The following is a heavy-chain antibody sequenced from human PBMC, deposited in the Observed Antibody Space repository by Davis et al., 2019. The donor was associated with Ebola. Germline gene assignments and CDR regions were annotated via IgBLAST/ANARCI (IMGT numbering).Heavy chain of an antibody. J-gene: IGHJ6*02. CDR3: ARDGGRDEGYGMDV. CDR2: INPSGGST. Sequence: ASVKVSCKASGYTFTSYGISWVRQAPGQGLEWMGIINPSGGSTSYAQKFQGRVTMTRDTSTSTAYMELRSLRSEDTGFYYCARDGGRDEGYGMDVWDQGTTVTVSS. V-gene: IGHV1-46*01. D-gene: IGHD3-16*01. CDR1: GYTFTSYG.